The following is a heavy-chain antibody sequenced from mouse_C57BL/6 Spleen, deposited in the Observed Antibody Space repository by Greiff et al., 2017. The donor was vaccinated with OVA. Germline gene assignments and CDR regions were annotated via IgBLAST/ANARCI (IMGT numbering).Heavy chain of an antibody. CDR3: ARYQSPTGTGYYFDY. CDR1: GYSITSDY. CDR2: ISYSGSA. J-gene: IGHJ2*01. D-gene: IGHD4-1*02. Sequence: EVKLMESGPGLAKPSQTLSLTCSVTGYSITSDYWNWIRKFPGNKLEYMGYISYSGSAYYNPSLKSRISITRDTSKNQYYLQLNSVTTEDTATYYCARYQSPTGTGYYFDYWGQGTTLTVSS. V-gene: IGHV3-8*01.